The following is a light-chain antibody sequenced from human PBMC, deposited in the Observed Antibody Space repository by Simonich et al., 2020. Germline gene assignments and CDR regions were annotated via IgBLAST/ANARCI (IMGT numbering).Light chain of an antibody. CDR1: QSVLYSSNNKNY. CDR3: QQYDSTPLT. CDR2: WAS. Sequence: DIVMTQSPDSLAVSLGERATINCKSSQSVLYSSNNKNYLAWYQKKPGHPPKLLIYWASTREYGVPDRFSGSGSGTEFTLTISSLQAEDVAVYYCQQYDSTPLTFGGGTKVEIK. V-gene: IGKV4-1*01. J-gene: IGKJ4*01.